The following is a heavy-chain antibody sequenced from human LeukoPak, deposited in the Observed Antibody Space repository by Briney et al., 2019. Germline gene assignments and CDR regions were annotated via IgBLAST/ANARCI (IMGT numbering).Heavy chain of an antibody. CDR1: GFTFSNYA. CDR3: ARDQRPVEATAFDY. D-gene: IGHD1-26*01. CDR2: ISDDGSNK. J-gene: IGHJ4*02. Sequence: GRSLRLSCAASGFTFSNYAIHWVRQAPGKGLEWVTMISDDGSNKNYADSMKGRFTISRDNAKNSLYLQMNSLRAEDTAVYYCARDQRPVEATAFDYWGQGTLVTVSS. V-gene: IGHV3-30-3*01.